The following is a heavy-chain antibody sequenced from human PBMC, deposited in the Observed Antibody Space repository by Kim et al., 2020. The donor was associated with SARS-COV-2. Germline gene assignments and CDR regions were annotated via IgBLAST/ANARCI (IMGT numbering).Heavy chain of an antibody. J-gene: IGHJ5*02. V-gene: IGHV3-48*03. CDR2: ISSSGSTI. Sequence: GGSLRLSCAASGFTFSSYEMNWVRQAPGKGLEWVSYISSSGSTIYYADSVKGRFTISRDNAKNSLYLQMNSLRAEDTAVYYCARARAIPQWFDPWGQGTLVTVSS. CDR1: GFTFSSYE. D-gene: IGHD2-21*01. CDR3: ARARAIPQWFDP.